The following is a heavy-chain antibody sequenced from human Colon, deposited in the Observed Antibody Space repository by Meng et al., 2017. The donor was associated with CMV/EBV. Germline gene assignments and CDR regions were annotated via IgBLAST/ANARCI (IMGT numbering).Heavy chain of an antibody. J-gene: IGHJ4*02. V-gene: IGHV3-23*01. CDR1: QLTFTSHA. Sequence: GGSLRLSCEAPQLTFTSHAMAWVRQAPGKELEWVSSISNGYATTYYSESVKGRFTISRDDSKKTLYLQMNSLRAEDSAVYYCARVEGSVTSPLDYWGQGTLVTISS. D-gene: IGHD4-17*01. CDR2: ISNGYATT. CDR3: ARVEGSVTSPLDY.